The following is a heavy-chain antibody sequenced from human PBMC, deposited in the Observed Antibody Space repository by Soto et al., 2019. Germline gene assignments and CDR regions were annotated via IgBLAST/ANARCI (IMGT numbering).Heavy chain of an antibody. CDR1: GGSISSYY. D-gene: IGHD6-6*01. V-gene: IGHV4-59*01. J-gene: IGHJ6*02. Sequence: SETLSLTCTVSGGSISSYYWSWIRQPPGKGLEWIGYIYYSGSTNYNPSLKSRVTISVDTSKNQFSLKLSSVTAADTAVYYCAGGEQLVLLYYYGMDVWGQGTTVTVSS. CDR2: IYYSGST. CDR3: AGGEQLVLLYYYGMDV.